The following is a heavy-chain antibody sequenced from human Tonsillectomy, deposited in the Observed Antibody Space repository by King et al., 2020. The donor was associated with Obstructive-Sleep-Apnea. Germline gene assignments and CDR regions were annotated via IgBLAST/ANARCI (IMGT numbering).Heavy chain of an antibody. V-gene: IGHV5-51*01. CDR3: TRRDRILEWRGFDF. Sequence: QLVQSGAEMKKPGESLKISCKGSGYNFTNYWIAWVRQMPGKGLEWMGIIYPGDSASRYSPSFQGQVTISVDKSINTAYLQWSSLKASDTAMYYCTRRDRILEWRGFDFWGQGTLVTVSS. CDR1: GYNFTNYW. J-gene: IGHJ4*02. D-gene: IGHD3-3*01. CDR2: IYPGDSAS.